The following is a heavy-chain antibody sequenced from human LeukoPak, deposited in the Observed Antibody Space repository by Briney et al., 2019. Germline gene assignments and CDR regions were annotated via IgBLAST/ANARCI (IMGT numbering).Heavy chain of an antibody. CDR3: ARAGISTLAYYYGMDV. CDR1: GFTFSSYA. CDR2: IKQDGSEK. D-gene: IGHD2-2*01. Sequence: GGSLRLSCAASGFTFSSYAMSWVRQAPGKGLEWVANIKQDGSEKYYVDSVKGRFTISRDNAKNSLYLQMNSLRAEDTAVYYCARAGISTLAYYYGMDVWGQGTTVTVSS. V-gene: IGHV3-7*01. J-gene: IGHJ6*02.